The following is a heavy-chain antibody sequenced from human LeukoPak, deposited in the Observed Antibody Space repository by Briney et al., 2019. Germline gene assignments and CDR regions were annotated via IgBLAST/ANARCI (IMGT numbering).Heavy chain of an antibody. CDR1: GYTFTSYD. CDR3: ARDGYDILTGYYTDWFDP. CDR2: MNPNSGNT. V-gene: IGHV1-8*01. J-gene: IGHJ5*02. Sequence: ASVKVSCKASGYTFTSYDINWVRQATGQGLEWMGWMNPNSGNTGYAQKFQGRVTMTRNTSISTAYMELSSLRSEDTAVYYCARDGYDILTGYYTDWFDPWGQGTLVTVSS. D-gene: IGHD3-9*01.